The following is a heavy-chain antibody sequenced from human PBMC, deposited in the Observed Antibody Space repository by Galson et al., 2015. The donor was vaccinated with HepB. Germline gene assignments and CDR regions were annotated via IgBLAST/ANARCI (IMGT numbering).Heavy chain of an antibody. D-gene: IGHD2-15*01. Sequence: SVKVSCKASGYTFSSYSITWVRQAPGQGLEWMGWISAYNRDTNYAQKFQGRVTMTTDTSTSTAYMELRSLRSDDTAVYFCARGALVVVVGATQNNRFDPWGQGTLVTVSS. J-gene: IGHJ5*02. V-gene: IGHV1-18*01. CDR2: ISAYNRDT. CDR1: GYTFSSYS. CDR3: ARGALVVVVGATQNNRFDP.